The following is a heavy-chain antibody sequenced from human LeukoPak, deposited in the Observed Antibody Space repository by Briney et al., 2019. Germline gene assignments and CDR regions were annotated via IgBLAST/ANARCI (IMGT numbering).Heavy chain of an antibody. Sequence: GGSLRLSCAASGLTFSSYGMHWVRQAPGKGLEWVAFIRYDGSNKVYADSVKGRFTISRDNSKSTLFLQMNSLRGEDTAVYYCASLRATGGAAAANYYYSYMDVWGKGTTDTISS. V-gene: IGHV3-30*02. CDR2: IRYDGSNK. D-gene: IGHD6-13*01. CDR1: GLTFSSYG. J-gene: IGHJ6*03. CDR3: ASLRATGGAAAANYYYSYMDV.